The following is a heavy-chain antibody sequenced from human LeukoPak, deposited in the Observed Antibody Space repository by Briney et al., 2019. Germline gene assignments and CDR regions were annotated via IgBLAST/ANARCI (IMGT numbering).Heavy chain of an antibody. J-gene: IGHJ4*02. CDR3: AKVQIGADRYYDSSGYLFDY. CDR2: VTGNGGST. V-gene: IGHV3-23*01. D-gene: IGHD3-22*01. Sequence: GGSLRLSCAASGFTFSSYAMSWVRQAPGKGLEWVSAVTGNGGSTYYADSVKGRLTISRDNAKNTLYLQMNSLRAEDTAVYYCAKVQIGADRYYDSSGYLFDYWGQGTLVTVSS. CDR1: GFTFSSYA.